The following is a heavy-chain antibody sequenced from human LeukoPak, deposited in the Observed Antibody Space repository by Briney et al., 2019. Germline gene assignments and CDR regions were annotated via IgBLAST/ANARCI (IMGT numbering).Heavy chain of an antibody. V-gene: IGHV3-7*01. J-gene: IGHJ4*02. CDR2: IKHDGSEK. CDR3: ARQPIYEAYFDF. D-gene: IGHD3-16*01. Sequence: GGSLRLSCVASGSPFDRYWMSWVRQAPGKGLEWVANIKHDGSEKNFVDSVKGRFTISRDNAENSLFLQMNSLRADDTAVYFCARQPIYEAYFDFWGQGTLVTVSS. CDR1: GSPFDRYW.